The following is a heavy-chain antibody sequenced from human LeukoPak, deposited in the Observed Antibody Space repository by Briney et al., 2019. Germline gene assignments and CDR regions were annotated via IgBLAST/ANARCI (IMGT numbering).Heavy chain of an antibody. Sequence: GGSLRLSCAASGFTFENSAMHWVRQAPGKGLEWVSGISWNSGDLIYADSVKGRFTISRDNAKNSLYLQMNSLRAEDTAVYYCARAYCSSARCSYYFDSWGQGTLVTVSS. D-gene: IGHD2-2*01. J-gene: IGHJ4*02. CDR1: GFTFENSA. CDR2: ISWNSGDL. CDR3: ARAYCSSARCSYYFDS. V-gene: IGHV3-9*01.